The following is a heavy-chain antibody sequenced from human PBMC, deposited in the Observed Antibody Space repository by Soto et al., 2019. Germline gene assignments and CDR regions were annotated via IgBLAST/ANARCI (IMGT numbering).Heavy chain of an antibody. D-gene: IGHD2-15*01. V-gene: IGHV1-18*01. CDR1: GYAFTSYG. CDR3: AVPTPTPGHDDAFDI. CDR2: ISAYSGNT. J-gene: IGHJ3*02. Sequence: GASVKVSCKASGYAFTSYGISWVRQAPGQGLEWMGWISAYSGNTNYAQKLQGRVTMTTDTSTSTAYLQWSSLKASDTAMYYCAVPTPTPGHDDAFDIWGQGTMVTVSS.